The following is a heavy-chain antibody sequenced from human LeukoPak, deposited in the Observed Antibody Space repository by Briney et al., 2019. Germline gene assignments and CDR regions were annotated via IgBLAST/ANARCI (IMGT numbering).Heavy chain of an antibody. V-gene: IGHV4-61*02. CDR2: IWADGAP. D-gene: IGHD3-22*01. Sequence: SQTLSLTCTVSGGSISSDNYYWNWIRQPAGKGLEWSGRIWADGAPTYRPSLKSRVTISVDTSKNQFSLRLSSVTAADTAVYYCARGRDSRGYQFMGFDSWGQGTLVTVSS. CDR1: GGSISSDNYY. CDR3: ARGRDSRGYQFMGFDS. J-gene: IGHJ4*02.